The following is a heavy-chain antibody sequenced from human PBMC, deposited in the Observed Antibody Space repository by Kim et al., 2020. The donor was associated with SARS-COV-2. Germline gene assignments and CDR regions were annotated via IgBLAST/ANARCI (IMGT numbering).Heavy chain of an antibody. CDR3: ARQVPDYGDYSLDY. J-gene: IGHJ4*02. V-gene: IGHV4-39*01. Sequence: PSLKSRVTISVDTSKNQFSLKLSSVTAADTAVYYCARQVPDYGDYSLDYWGQGTLVTVSS. D-gene: IGHD4-17*01.